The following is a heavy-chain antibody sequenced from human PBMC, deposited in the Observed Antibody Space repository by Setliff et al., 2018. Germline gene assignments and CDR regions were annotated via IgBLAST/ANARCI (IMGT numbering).Heavy chain of an antibody. Sequence: SETLSLTCAVSGYSISSGFSWVWIRQSPGKGLEWIGSIYHSGSSYYNSSLRSRVTISVDTSKNQFSLILRSVTAADTAVYYCARGRMRGSCSGPSCTYDPFDIWGQGTPVTVSS. CDR1: GYSISSGFS. CDR3: ARGRMRGSCSGPSCTYDPFDI. CDR2: IYHSGSS. V-gene: IGHV4-38-2*01. D-gene: IGHD2-2*01. J-gene: IGHJ3*02.